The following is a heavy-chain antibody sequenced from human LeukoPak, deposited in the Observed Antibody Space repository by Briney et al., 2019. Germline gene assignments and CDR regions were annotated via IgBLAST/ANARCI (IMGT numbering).Heavy chain of an antibody. Sequence: GGSLRLSCAASGFTVSSNYMSWVRQAPGKGLEWVSVIYSGGSTYYADPVKGRLTIPRDNSKNKLYLQMNSLRAEDTAVYYCARLRRLIYYFDYWGQGTLVTVSS. D-gene: IGHD2-21*02. J-gene: IGHJ4*02. CDR2: IYSGGST. CDR1: GFTVSSNY. CDR3: ARLRRLIYYFDY. V-gene: IGHV3-53*01.